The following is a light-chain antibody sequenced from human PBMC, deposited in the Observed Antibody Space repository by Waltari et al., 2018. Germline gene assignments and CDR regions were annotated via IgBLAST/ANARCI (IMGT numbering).Light chain of an antibody. V-gene: IGKV1-39*01. CDR1: QSIGNY. CDR3: QETYSSPPST. Sequence: DIQVTQSPSSLSAAVGDRGSITCRASQSIGNYLNWYQQKPGKAPKLLIYSASSLPSGVPSRFSGSGSGTDFTLTITSLQPEDFAIYYCQETYSSPPSTFGQGTKVESK. J-gene: IGKJ1*01. CDR2: SAS.